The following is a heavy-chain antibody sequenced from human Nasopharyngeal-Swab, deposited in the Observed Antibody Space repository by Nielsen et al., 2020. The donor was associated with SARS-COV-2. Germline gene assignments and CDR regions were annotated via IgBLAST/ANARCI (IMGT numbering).Heavy chain of an antibody. CDR2: ISSSSSYI. V-gene: IGHV3-21*04. Sequence: GESLKISCAASGFTFSSYSMNWVRQAPGKGLEWVSSISSSSSYIYYADSVKGRFTISRDNSKNTLYLQMNSLRAEDTAVYYCARISSGYYSYPFDYWGQGTLVTVSS. CDR3: ARISSGYYSYPFDY. J-gene: IGHJ4*02. CDR1: GFTFSSYS. D-gene: IGHD3-22*01.